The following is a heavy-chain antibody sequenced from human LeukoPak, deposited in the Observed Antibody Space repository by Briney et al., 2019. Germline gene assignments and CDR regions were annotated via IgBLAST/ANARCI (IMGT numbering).Heavy chain of an antibody. CDR2: ISYDGSNK. V-gene: IGHV3-30*04. CDR1: GFTFSSYA. CDR3: AKDSGSGSYYTTFDY. D-gene: IGHD3-10*01. J-gene: IGHJ4*02. Sequence: GGSLRLSCAASGFTFSSYAMHWVRQAPGKGLEWVAVISYDGSNKYYADSVKGRFTISRDNSKNTLYLQMNSLRAEDTAVYYCAKDSGSGSYYTTFDYWGQGTLVTVSS.